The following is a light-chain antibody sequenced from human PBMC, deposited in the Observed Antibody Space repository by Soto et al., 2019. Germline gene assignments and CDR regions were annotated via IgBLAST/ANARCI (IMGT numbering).Light chain of an antibody. J-gene: IGLJ2*01. V-gene: IGLV2-8*01. Sequence: QSALTQPPSASGSPGQSVTISCTGTSSDVGAYSYVSWYQQHPGKAPQLMIYEVSKRPSGVPDRFSGYKSGNTASLTVSGLQAEDEADYYCSSYAGSNNFVVFGGGTKLTVL. CDR2: EVS. CDR3: SSYAGSNNFVV. CDR1: SSDVGAYSY.